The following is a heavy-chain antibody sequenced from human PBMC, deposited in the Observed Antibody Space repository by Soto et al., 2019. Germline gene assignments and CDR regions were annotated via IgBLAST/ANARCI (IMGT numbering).Heavy chain of an antibody. Sequence: HVQLVQSGAEVKKPGAAVKVSCKASGDTFTNYAMHWVRQAPGQRLEWMGWINAGNGNTKYSQKSQGRVTITRDTPASTAYLELSRLRSDDTALYYCAPDPSRKGNYRPFDYWGQGTLVTVSS. CDR2: INAGNGNT. CDR3: APDPSRKGNYRPFDY. CDR1: GDTFTNYA. D-gene: IGHD3-16*02. J-gene: IGHJ4*02. V-gene: IGHV1-3*01.